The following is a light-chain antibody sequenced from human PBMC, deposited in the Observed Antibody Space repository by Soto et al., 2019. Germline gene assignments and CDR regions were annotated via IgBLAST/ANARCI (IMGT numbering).Light chain of an antibody. V-gene: IGKV3-20*01. CDR1: QSVSSN. Sequence: EIVLTHSPATLSLSPGERATLSCRASQSVSSNLAWYQQKPGQAPRLLIYGASTRATGIPARFSGSGSGTDFTLTISRLEPEDFAVYYCQQFSSYPLTFGGGTKVDIK. J-gene: IGKJ4*01. CDR3: QQFSSYPLT. CDR2: GAS.